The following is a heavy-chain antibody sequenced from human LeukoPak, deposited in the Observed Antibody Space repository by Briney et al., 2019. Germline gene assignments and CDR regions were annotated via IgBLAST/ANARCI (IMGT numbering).Heavy chain of an antibody. J-gene: IGHJ5*02. CDR2: INTDGSST. Sequence: GGSLRLSCAASGFTFTSYWMHWVRQAPGKGLVWVSRINTDGSSTSYADSVKGRFTISRDNAKNTLYLQMNSLRAEETAVYYCARDLGYCSGCSCYNWFDPWGQRTLVTVSS. CDR3: ARDLGYCSGCSCYNWFDP. D-gene: IGHD2-15*01. CDR1: GFTFTSYW. V-gene: IGHV3-74*01.